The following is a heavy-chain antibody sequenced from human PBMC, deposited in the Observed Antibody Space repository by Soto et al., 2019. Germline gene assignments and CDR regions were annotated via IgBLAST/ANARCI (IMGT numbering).Heavy chain of an antibody. CDR1: GFSIRDYW. J-gene: IGHJ6*02. CDR2: INGDASST. V-gene: IGHV3-74*01. CDR3: ARDRSYAMEV. Sequence: SGFSIRDYWMHWVRQAPGEGLVWVSCINGDASSTTYADSVKGRFTISRDDAKNTVYLQMTSLRAEDTAVYFCARDRSYAMEVWGQGTRVTVSS.